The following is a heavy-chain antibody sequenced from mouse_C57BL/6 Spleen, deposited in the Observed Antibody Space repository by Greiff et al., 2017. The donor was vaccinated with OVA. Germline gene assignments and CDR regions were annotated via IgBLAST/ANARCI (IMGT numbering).Heavy chain of an antibody. CDR1: GFTFSSYA. CDR3: TREGAYNAMDY. V-gene: IGHV5-9-1*02. J-gene: IGHJ4*01. Sequence: EVQGVESGEGLVKPGGSLKLSCAASGFTFSSYAMSWVRQTPEMRLEWVAYISSGGDYIYYADTVKGRFTISRDNARNTLYLQMSSLKSEDTAMYYCTREGAYNAMDYWGQGTSVTVSS. CDR2: ISSGGDYI.